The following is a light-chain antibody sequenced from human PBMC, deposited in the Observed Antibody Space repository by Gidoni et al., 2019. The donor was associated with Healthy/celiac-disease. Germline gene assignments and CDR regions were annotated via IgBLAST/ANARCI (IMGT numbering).Light chain of an antibody. CDR2: KAS. CDR1: QSISSW. CDR3: QQYTSYSRT. J-gene: IGKJ1*01. V-gene: IGKV1-5*03. Sequence: DIQMTQAPSTLSASVGDRVTITCRASQSISSWLAWYQQKPGKAPKLLIYKASSLESGVPSRFRGSGSGTEFTLPISSLQPDDFATYYCQQYTSYSRTFXQXTKVEIK.